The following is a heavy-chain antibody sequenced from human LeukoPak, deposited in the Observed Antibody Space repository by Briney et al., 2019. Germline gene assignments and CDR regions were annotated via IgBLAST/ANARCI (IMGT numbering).Heavy chain of an antibody. J-gene: IGHJ4*02. CDR3: AKDPDNWNDGPSFDY. Sequence: GGSLRLSCAASGFTFSSYAMSWVRQAPGKGLEWVSAISGSGGSTYYADSVKGRFTISRDNSKNTLYLQMNGLRAEDTAVYYCAKDPDNWNDGPSFDYWGQGTLVTVSS. D-gene: IGHD1-1*01. V-gene: IGHV3-23*01. CDR1: GFTFSSYA. CDR2: ISGSGGST.